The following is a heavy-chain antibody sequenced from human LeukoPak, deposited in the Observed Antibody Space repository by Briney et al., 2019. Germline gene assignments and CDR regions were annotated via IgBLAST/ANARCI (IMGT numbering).Heavy chain of an antibody. CDR1: GFTVSNNY. J-gene: IGHJ3*02. CDR3: AKDYDSSGWAAFDI. Sequence: GGSLRLSCAASGFTVSNNYIAWVRQAPGKGLEWVAVISYDGSNKYFADSVKGRFTISRDNSKNTLYLQMNSLRAEDTAVYYCAKDYDSSGWAAFDIWGQGTMVTVSS. D-gene: IGHD3-22*01. CDR2: ISYDGSNK. V-gene: IGHV3-30*18.